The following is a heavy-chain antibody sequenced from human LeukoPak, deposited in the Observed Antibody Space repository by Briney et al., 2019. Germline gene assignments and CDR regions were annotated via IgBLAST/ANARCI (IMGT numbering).Heavy chain of an antibody. V-gene: IGHV4-38-2*02. CDR3: ARARKGVVYDYYYYYYMDV. D-gene: IGHD2-8*02. CDR1: GYSISSGYY. Sequence: SETLSLTCTVSGYSISSGYYWGWIRQPPGKGLEWIGSIYHSGSTYYNPSLKSRVTISVDTSKNQFSLKLSSVTAADTAVYYCARARKGVVYDYYYYYYMDVWGKGTTVTVSS. CDR2: IYHSGST. J-gene: IGHJ6*03.